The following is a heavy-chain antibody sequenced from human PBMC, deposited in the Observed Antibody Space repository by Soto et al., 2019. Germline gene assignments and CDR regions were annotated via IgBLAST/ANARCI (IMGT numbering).Heavy chain of an antibody. V-gene: IGHV3-21*01. Sequence: KPGGSLRLSCAASGFTFSSYSMNWVRQAPGKGLEWVSCISTSGSSIYYADSVKGRFTISRDNAKSSLYLQMNSLRADDTAVYYCASPQRIALVRGVIISPYYYYGMDVWGQGTTVTVSS. D-gene: IGHD3-10*01. CDR1: GFTFSSYS. J-gene: IGHJ6*02. CDR3: ASPQRIALVRGVIISPYYYYGMDV. CDR2: ISTSGSSI.